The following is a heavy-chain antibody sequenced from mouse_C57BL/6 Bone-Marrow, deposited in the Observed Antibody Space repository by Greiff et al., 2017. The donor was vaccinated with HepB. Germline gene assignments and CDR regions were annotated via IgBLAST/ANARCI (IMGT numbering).Heavy chain of an antibody. CDR3: AREKDSGSHYYAMDY. CDR2: IYYSGTI. Sequence: ESGPGLVKPSQTVFLTCTVTGISITTGNYRWSWIRQFPGNKLEWIGYIYYSGTITYNPSLTSRTTITRDTPKNQFFLEMNSLTAEDTATYYGAREKDSGSHYYAMDYWGQGTSVTVSS. CDR1: GISITTGNYR. D-gene: IGHD4-1*01. V-gene: IGHV3-5*01. J-gene: IGHJ4*01.